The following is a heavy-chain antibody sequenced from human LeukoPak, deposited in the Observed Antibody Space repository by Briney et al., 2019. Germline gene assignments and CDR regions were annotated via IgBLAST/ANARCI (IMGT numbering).Heavy chain of an antibody. V-gene: IGHV3-9*01. CDR1: GFTFDDYA. CDR2: ISWNSGSI. CDR3: AKALEDDSSGYDAFDI. Sequence: QPGRSLRLSCAASGFTFDDYAMHWVRQAPGKGLEWVSGISWNSGSIGYADSVKGRFTISRDNAKNSLYLQMNSLRAEDTALYYCAKALEDDSSGYDAFDIWGQGTMVTVSS. J-gene: IGHJ3*02. D-gene: IGHD3-22*01.